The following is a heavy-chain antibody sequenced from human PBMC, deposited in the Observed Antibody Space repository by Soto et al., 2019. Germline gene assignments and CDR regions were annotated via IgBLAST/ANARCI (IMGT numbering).Heavy chain of an antibody. CDR1: GFTFSSYS. Sequence: EVQLVESGGGLVQPGGSLRLSCAASGFTFSSYSMNWVRQAPGKGLEWVSYISSSSSTIYYADSVKGRFTISRDNAKNSLYLQMNSLRAEDTAVYYCARGGPICGGDCHHFNWFDPWGQGTLVTVSS. CDR2: ISSSSSTI. D-gene: IGHD2-21*02. V-gene: IGHV3-48*01. CDR3: ARGGPICGGDCHHFNWFDP. J-gene: IGHJ5*02.